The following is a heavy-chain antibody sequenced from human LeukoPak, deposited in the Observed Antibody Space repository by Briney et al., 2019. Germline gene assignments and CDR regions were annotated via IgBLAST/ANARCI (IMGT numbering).Heavy chain of an antibody. V-gene: IGHV1-69*05. J-gene: IGHJ6*03. D-gene: IGHD5-18*01. Sequence: SVKVSCKASRGTFSSYAISWVRQAPGQGLEWMGGIIPIFGTANYAQKFQGRVTITTDESTSTAYMELSSLRSEDTAVYYCARAGGYSYGSPRYYYYYYMDVWGKGTTVTVSS. CDR3: ARAGGYSYGSPRYYYYYYMDV. CDR1: RGTFSSYA. CDR2: IIPIFGTA.